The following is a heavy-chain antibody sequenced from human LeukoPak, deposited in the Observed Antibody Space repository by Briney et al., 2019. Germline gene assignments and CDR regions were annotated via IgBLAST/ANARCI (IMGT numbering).Heavy chain of an antibody. V-gene: IGHV3-48*02. J-gene: IGHJ4*02. CDR1: GFTFSTYS. Sequence: GGSLRLSCAASGFTFSTYSMNWVREAPGKGLEWISYISSSSGTIYYADSVKGRFTVSRDNAKNSLYLQMNSLRDEDTAIYYCARGVTIWGQGTLVTVSS. CDR2: ISSSSGTI. CDR3: ARGVTI. D-gene: IGHD2-2*01.